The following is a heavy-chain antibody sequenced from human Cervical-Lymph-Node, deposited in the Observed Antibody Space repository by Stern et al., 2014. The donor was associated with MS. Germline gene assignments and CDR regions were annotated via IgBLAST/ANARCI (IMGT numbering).Heavy chain of an antibody. J-gene: IGHJ4*02. D-gene: IGHD2-15*01. CDR1: GFTFSDYA. Sequence: VQLVQSGGGLVQPGGSLRLSCAASGFTFSDYAMSWVRQAPGTGLEWVSAISLSGGSTFYADSVQGRFTISRDNSKNTLYLQMNSLRAEDTAVYYCAKDRELVVVTFDSWGQGTLVTVSS. V-gene: IGHV3-23*04. CDR2: ISLSGGST. CDR3: AKDRELVVVTFDS.